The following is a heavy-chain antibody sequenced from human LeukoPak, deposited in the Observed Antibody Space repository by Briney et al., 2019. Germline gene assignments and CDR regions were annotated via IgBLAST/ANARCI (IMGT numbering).Heavy chain of an antibody. V-gene: IGHV3-66*01. CDR2: IYNGGST. D-gene: IGHD6-19*01. Sequence: PGGSLRLSCAASGFTVSSNYMAWVRQAPGKGLGWVSVIYNGGSTNYGDSVKDRFTISRDNSKNTLHLQMNSLRAEDTALYYCARASQWLAFDDWGQGALVTVSS. CDR3: ARASQWLAFDD. CDR1: GFTVSSNY. J-gene: IGHJ4*02.